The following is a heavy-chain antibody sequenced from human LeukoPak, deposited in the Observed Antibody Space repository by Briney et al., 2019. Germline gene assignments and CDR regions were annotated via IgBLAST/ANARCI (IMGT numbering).Heavy chain of an antibody. V-gene: IGHV1-18*01. CDR2: INAYNGNT. CDR3: ARTEQLAPWFDP. Sequence: ASVKVSCKASGYXFTSYGISWVRQAPGQGLKWMGWINAYNGNTNYAQNLQGRVTMTTDKSTSTAYIELRSLRSDDAAVYYCARTEQLAPWFDPWGQGTLVTVSS. D-gene: IGHD6-13*01. CDR1: GYXFTSYG. J-gene: IGHJ5*02.